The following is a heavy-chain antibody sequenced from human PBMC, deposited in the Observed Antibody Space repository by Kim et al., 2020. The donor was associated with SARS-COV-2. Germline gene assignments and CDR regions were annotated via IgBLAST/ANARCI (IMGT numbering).Heavy chain of an antibody. Sequence: GGSLRLSCAASGFTFSSYAMSWVRQAPGKGLEWVSAISGSGGSTYYADSVKGRFTISRDNSKNTLYLQMNSLRAEDTAVYYCAKGLSNYDYIWGSYRSLAVDYWGQGTLVTVSS. CDR2: ISGSGGST. CDR1: GFTFSSYA. CDR3: AKGLSNYDYIWGSYRSLAVDY. J-gene: IGHJ4*02. D-gene: IGHD3-16*02. V-gene: IGHV3-23*01.